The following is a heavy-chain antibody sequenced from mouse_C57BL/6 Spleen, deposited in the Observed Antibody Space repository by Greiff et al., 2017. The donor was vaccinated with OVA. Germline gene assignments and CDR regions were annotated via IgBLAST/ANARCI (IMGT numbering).Heavy chain of an antibody. CDR2: INPSSGYT. CDR3: ASYYGYDGGFAY. D-gene: IGHD2-2*01. V-gene: IGHV1-7*01. CDR1: GYTFTSSW. Sequence: QVQLQQSGADLVKPGASVKLSCKASGYTFTSSWMHWVKQRPGQGLEWIGYINPSSGYTKYNQKFKDKATLTADKSSSTAYMQLSSLTYEDYAVYYCASYYGYDGGFAYWGQGTLVTVSA. J-gene: IGHJ3*01.